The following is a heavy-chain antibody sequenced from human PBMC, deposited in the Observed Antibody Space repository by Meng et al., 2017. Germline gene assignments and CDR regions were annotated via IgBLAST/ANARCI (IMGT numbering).Heavy chain of an antibody. J-gene: IGHJ2*01. D-gene: IGHD2-21*02. Sequence: ASVKVSCKASGYTFTSYYMHWVRQAPGQGLEWMGIINPSGGSTSYAQKFQGRVTMTRDTSTSTVYMELSSLRSEDTAVYYCATRAKDVYCGGDCYRYWYFDLWGRGTLVTVSS. CDR1: GYTFTSYY. V-gene: IGHV1-46*01. CDR3: ATRAKDVYCGGDCYRYWYFDL. CDR2: INPSGGST.